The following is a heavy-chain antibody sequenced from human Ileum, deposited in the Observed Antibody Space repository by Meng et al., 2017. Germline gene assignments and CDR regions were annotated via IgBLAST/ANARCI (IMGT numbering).Heavy chain of an antibody. CDR2: IYYGGST. D-gene: IGHD4-17*01. CDR3: ARRAHYGDPPR. CDR1: SGSFTNNNYY. Sequence: QLRLQESGPGLVKPSETRSLTCSVSSGSFTNNNYYWVWIRRPPGKGLEWIGSIYYGGSTYYNPSLKSRVTISVDTSTNQFSLKLISVTVADTAVYYCARRAHYGDPPRWGQGTLVTVSS. J-gene: IGHJ4*02. V-gene: IGHV4-39*01.